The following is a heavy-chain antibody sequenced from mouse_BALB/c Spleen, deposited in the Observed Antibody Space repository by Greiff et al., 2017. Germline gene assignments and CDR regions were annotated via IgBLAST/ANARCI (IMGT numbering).Heavy chain of an antibody. D-gene: IGHD2-1*01. Sequence: QVQLKESGAELAKPGASVKMSCKASGYTFTSYWMHWVKQRPGQGLEWIGYINPSTGYTEYNQKFKDKATLTADKSSSTAYMQLSSLTSEDSAVYYGARKGNYGNFYFDYWGQGTTLTVSS. CDR2: INPSTGYT. CDR1: GYTFTSYW. V-gene: IGHV1-7*01. CDR3: ARKGNYGNFYFDY. J-gene: IGHJ2*01.